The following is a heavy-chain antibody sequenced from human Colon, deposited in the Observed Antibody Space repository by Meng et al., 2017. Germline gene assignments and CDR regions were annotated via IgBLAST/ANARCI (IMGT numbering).Heavy chain of an antibody. CDR2: INTNSGAT. CDR3: ARDPNKMEPGLLPPLIDH. Sequence: QVQMVQSETEGKKPGASARVSCKASGYAFTAYYIHWVRQAPGQGLEWLGWINTNSGATNSPQKFQGRVTMTTEVSTGTAYMELTSLRSDDTAVYYCARDPNKMEPGLLPPLIDHWGQGTLVTVSS. J-gene: IGHJ4*02. CDR1: GYAFTAYY. V-gene: IGHV1-2*02. D-gene: IGHD1-1*01.